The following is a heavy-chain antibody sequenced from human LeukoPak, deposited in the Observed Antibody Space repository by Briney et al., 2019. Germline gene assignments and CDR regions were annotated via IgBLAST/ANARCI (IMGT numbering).Heavy chain of an antibody. Sequence: GGSLRLSCAASGFTVSSNYMSWVRQAPGKGLEWVSVIYSGGSTYYADSVKGRFTISRDNSKNTLYLQMNSLRAEGTAVYYCASDYDSSGYGTAEYFQHWGQGTLVTVSS. CDR3: ASDYDSSGYGTAEYFQH. CDR2: IYSGGST. J-gene: IGHJ1*01. D-gene: IGHD3-22*01. CDR1: GFTVSSNY. V-gene: IGHV3-66*01.